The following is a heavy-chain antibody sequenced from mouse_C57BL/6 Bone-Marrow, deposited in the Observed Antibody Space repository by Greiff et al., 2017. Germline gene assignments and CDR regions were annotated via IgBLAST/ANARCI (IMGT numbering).Heavy chain of an antibody. D-gene: IGHD1-1*01. CDR2: IYPGDGDT. CDR3: ARRKDCSYDWYFDV. Sequence: VQLQQSGPELVKPGASVKISCKASGYAFSSSWMNWVKQRPGKGLEWIGRIYPGDGDTNYNGKFKGKATLTADKSSSTAYMQLSSLTSEDSAVYFCARRKDCSYDWYFDVWVTGTTVTVSS. V-gene: IGHV1-82*01. J-gene: IGHJ1*03. CDR1: GYAFSSSW.